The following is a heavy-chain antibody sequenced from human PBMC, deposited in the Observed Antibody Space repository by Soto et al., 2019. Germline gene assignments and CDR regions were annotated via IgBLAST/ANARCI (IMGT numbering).Heavy chain of an antibody. Sequence: ESGGGVVQPGRSLRLSCAASGLTFSHYGIHWVRQAPGKGLEWLAVISYDGSNKHYADSVKGRFTVSRDNSKNTLYLQMNSLRAEDTAVYFCARYSGKYQGPIDYWGQGTLVTVSS. CDR3: ARYSGKYQGPIDY. D-gene: IGHD1-26*01. J-gene: IGHJ4*02. CDR2: ISYDGSNK. V-gene: IGHV3-30*03. CDR1: GLTFSHYG.